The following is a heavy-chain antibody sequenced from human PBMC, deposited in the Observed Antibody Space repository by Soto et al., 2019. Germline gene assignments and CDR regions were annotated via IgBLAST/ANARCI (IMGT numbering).Heavy chain of an antibody. J-gene: IGHJ4*02. CDR1: GFTFSSYD. CDR3: ASQYYHDIGGDYCFHY. CDR2: ITGSGVST. Sequence: GGSLRLSCAASGFTFSSYDMSWVRQAPGKGREWVSGITGSGVSTYYADSVKGRFTISRDNSKNTLSLQMDSLRAEDTAIFYCASQYYHDIGGDYCFHYWGQGTLVTVSS. D-gene: IGHD3-22*01. V-gene: IGHV3-23*01.